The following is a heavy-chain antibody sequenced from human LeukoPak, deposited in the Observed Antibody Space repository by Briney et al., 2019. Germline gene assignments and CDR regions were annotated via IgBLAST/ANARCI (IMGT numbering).Heavy chain of an antibody. CDR1: GFTFSSYT. Sequence: GGSLRLSCAASGFTFSSYTMNWVRQAPGKGLEWVSSISSSSSYIYYADSVKGLFTISRDNAKNSLYLQMNSLRAEDTAVYYCAKAGEFDYWGQGTLVTVSS. CDR2: ISSSSSYI. J-gene: IGHJ4*02. D-gene: IGHD3-16*01. V-gene: IGHV3-21*01. CDR3: AKAGEFDY.